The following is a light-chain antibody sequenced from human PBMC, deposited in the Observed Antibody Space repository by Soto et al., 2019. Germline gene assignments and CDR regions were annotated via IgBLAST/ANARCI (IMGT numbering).Light chain of an antibody. CDR1: QSVRSN. Sequence: EIVMTQSPATLSVSPGERATLSCRASQSVRSNLAWYQQKPGQAPRLLIYAASTRATGIPARFSGSGSGKDFTLTISSLQSEDFAVYYCQQYSDWYTFGQGSKLDIK. CDR3: QQYSDWYT. CDR2: AAS. V-gene: IGKV3-15*01. J-gene: IGKJ2*01.